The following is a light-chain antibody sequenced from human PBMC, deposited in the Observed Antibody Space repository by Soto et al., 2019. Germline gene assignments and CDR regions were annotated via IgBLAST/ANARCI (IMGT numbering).Light chain of an antibody. V-gene: IGLV1-40*01. CDR2: GNS. Sequence: QSVLTQPPSVSGAPGQRVTISCTGSSSNIGAGYDVHWYQQLPGTAPKLLIYGNSNRPSGVPDRFSGSKSGTSASLAITGLHAEDDADYYCQSYDISMSVNVFGTGTKLTVL. CDR1: SSNIGAGYD. J-gene: IGLJ1*01. CDR3: QSYDISMSVNV.